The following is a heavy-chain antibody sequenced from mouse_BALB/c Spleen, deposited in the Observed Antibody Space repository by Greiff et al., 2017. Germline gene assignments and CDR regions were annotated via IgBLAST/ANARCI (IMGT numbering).Heavy chain of an antibody. CDR2: ISSGGST. Sequence: EVHLVESGGGLVKPGGSLKLSCAASGFTFSSYAMSWVRQTPEKRLEWVASISSGGSTYYPDSVKGRFTISRDNARNILYLQMSSLRSEDTAMYYCARGHYYGSTYYFDYWGQGTTLTVSS. CDR3: ARGHYYGSTYYFDY. D-gene: IGHD1-1*01. V-gene: IGHV5-6-5*01. CDR1: GFTFSSYA. J-gene: IGHJ2*01.